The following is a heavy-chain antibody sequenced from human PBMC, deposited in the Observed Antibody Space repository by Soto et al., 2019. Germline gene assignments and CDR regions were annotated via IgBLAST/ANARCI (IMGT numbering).Heavy chain of an antibody. V-gene: IGHV3-9*01. Sequence: GGSLRLSCAASGFTFDDYGMHWVRQGPGKGLECVSGISWNSGSIGYADSVKGRFTISRDNAKNSLYLQMNSLRPEDTALYYCAKDLTTAAAGTAFDIWGQGQWSPSPQ. CDR2: ISWNSGSI. J-gene: IGHJ3*02. D-gene: IGHD6-13*01. CDR1: GFTFDDYG. CDR3: AKDLTTAAAGTAFDI.